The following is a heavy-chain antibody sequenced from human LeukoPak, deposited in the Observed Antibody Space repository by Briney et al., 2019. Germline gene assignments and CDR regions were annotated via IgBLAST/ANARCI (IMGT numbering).Heavy chain of an antibody. D-gene: IGHD3-3*01. J-gene: IGHJ4*02. CDR3: AKDQSRITIFGVVIEYYFDY. CDR1: GVTFSSYA. Sequence: GGSLRLSCAASGVTFSSYAMSWVRQAPGKGLEWVSAISGSGGSTYYADSVKGRFTISRDNSKNTLYLQMNSLRAEDTAVYYCAKDQSRITIFGVVIEYYFDYWGQGTLVTVSS. V-gene: IGHV3-23*01. CDR2: ISGSGGST.